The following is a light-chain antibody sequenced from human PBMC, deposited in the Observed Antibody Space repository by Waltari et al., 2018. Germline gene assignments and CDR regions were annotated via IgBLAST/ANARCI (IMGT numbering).Light chain of an antibody. CDR2: DGS. V-gene: IGLV2-14*01. CDR3: SSYTSSSHVV. CDR1: SSDVGGYNY. J-gene: IGLJ2*01. Sequence: QSALTQPASVSGSPGQSITISCTGTSSDVGGYNYVYWYQQHPGKAPKLMIYDGSNRPSGVSNRFSGSKSGNTASLTISGLQAEDEADYYCSSYTSSSHVVFGGGTKLTVL.